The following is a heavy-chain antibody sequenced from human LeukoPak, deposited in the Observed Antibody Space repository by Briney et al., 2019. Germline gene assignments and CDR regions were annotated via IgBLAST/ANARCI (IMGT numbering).Heavy chain of an antibody. V-gene: IGHV1-69*04. CDR2: IIPILGIA. CDR3: AREGRYYYDSSGYYYPY. CDR1: GGTFSSYA. J-gene: IGHJ4*02. D-gene: IGHD3-22*01. Sequence: SVKVSCKASGGTFSSYAISWVRQAPGQGLEWMGRIIPILGIANYAQKFQGRVTITADKSTSTAYMELSSLRSEETAVYYCAREGRYYYDSSGYYYPYWGQGTLVTVSS.